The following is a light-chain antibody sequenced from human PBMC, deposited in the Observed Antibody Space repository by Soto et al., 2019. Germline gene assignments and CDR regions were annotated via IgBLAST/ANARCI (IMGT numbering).Light chain of an antibody. CDR1: ESLGWY. CDR3: QQRGNWPPT. V-gene: IGKV3-11*01. Sequence: EIVLTQSPATLSLSPGERAALYCRATESLGWYLAWYQQRPGQSPRLLIYDASNRATGVPARFSGSGSGTDFTLTIDSLEPEDFAVYYCQQRGNWPPTFGGGTKVEI. J-gene: IGKJ4*01. CDR2: DAS.